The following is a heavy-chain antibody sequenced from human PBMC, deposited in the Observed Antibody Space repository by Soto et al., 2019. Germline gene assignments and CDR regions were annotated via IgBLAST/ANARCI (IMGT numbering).Heavy chain of an antibody. CDR3: VSEGTMAPKGVDQ. D-gene: IGHD3-16*01. Sequence: QVQLVESGGGVVQPGRSLRLSCAASGFTFSRFSMHWVRQAPGTGLEWVAFISYDGISKYYADSVKGRFAISRDNSKNTLYLQMYSLRPEDTAVYYSVSEGTMAPKGVDQWGQGSLVTVSS. V-gene: IGHV3-30*09. CDR1: GFTFSRFS. CDR2: ISYDGISK. J-gene: IGHJ4*03.